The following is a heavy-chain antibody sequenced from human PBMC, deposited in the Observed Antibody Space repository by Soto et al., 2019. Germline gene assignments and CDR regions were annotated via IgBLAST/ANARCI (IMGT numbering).Heavy chain of an antibody. CDR3: ARSGRTGYYYYGMDV. V-gene: IGHV1-69*01. CDR1: GDTFSSYA. J-gene: IGHJ6*02. D-gene: IGHD1-1*01. Sequence: CKGAGDTFSSYAISWVRQTRGQGLEWMGGIIPIFGTANYAQKFQGRVTITADESTSTAYMELSSLRSEDTAVYYCARSGRTGYYYYGMDVWGQGTTVTVSS. CDR2: IIPIFGTA.